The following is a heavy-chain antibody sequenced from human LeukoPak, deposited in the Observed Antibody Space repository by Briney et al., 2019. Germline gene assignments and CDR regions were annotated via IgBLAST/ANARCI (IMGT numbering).Heavy chain of an antibody. D-gene: IGHD6-13*01. CDR3: VRDPSYGSSWYYYMDV. CDR2: ISSSCFKI. CDR1: EFTFVRYA. V-gene: IGHV3-48*03. Sequence: GGCLRLSCAASEFTFVRYAINWVRQAPGKGLEWVSYISSSCFKIGYAASVKGRFTISRDNSKNSLYLQMDSLRIEDTAVYYCVRDPSYGSSWYYYMDVWGKGTTVTVSS. J-gene: IGHJ6*03.